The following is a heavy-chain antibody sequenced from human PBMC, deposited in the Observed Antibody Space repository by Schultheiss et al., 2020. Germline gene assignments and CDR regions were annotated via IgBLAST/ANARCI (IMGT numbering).Heavy chain of an antibody. CDR3: AREGCSSTSCYPRGDYYYMDV. D-gene: IGHD2-2*01. Sequence: GGSLRLSCAASGFTFSSYAMSWVRQAPGKGLEWVAVISYDGSNKYYADSVKGRFTISRDKSKNTLCLPMNSLRAEDTAVYYCAREGCSSTSCYPRGDYYYMDVWGKGTTVTGSS. CDR1: GFTFSSYA. J-gene: IGHJ6*03. V-gene: IGHV3-30*03. CDR2: ISYDGSNK.